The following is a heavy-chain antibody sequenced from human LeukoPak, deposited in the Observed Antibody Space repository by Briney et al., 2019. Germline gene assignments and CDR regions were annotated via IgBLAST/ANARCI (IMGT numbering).Heavy chain of an antibody. Sequence: GGSLRLSCAASGFTFSSYSMNWVRQAPGKGLEWVSSISSSSSYIYYADSVKGRFTISRDNAKNSLYLQMNSLRAEDTAVYYCARDLHRTSSSGDAFDIWGQGTMVTVSS. CDR1: GFTFSSYS. J-gene: IGHJ3*02. CDR2: ISSSSSYI. D-gene: IGHD6-19*01. CDR3: ARDLHRTSSSGDAFDI. V-gene: IGHV3-21*01.